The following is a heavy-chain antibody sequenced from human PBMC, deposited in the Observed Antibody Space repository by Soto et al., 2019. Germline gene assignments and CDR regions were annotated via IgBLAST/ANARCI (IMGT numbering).Heavy chain of an antibody. CDR3: ARAGYCGPGCYYYFDY. CDR1: GFTFNSYA. Sequence: QAGGSLRLSCVVSGFTFNSYAMDWIRQAPGKGLEWVALVSFDGSDKSYADSVKGRFTISRDNSKNTLYLQMNSLRAGDTSVYYCARAGYCGPGCYYYFDYWGQGTLVTVSS. D-gene: IGHD2-21*02. J-gene: IGHJ4*02. CDR2: VSFDGSDK. V-gene: IGHV3-30-3*01.